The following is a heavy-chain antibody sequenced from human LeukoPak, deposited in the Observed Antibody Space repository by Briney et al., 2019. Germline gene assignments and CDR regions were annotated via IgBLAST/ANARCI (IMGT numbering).Heavy chain of an antibody. V-gene: IGHV4-4*02. CDR1: GGSISSSNW. Sequence: SGTLSLTCAVSGGSISSSNWWSWVRQPPGKGLEWIGEIYHSGSTYYNPSLKSRVTISVDTSKNQFSLKLSSVTAADTAVYYCARTWIQLSYYMDVWGKGTTVTVSS. CDR2: IYHSGST. J-gene: IGHJ6*03. D-gene: IGHD5-18*01. CDR3: ARTWIQLSYYMDV.